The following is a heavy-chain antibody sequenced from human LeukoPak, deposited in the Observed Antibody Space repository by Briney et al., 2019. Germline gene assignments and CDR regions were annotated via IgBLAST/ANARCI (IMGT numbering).Heavy chain of an antibody. D-gene: IGHD2-15*01. V-gene: IGHV4-31*03. J-gene: IGHJ4*02. CDR2: IYYSGST. CDR3: ARLRYGSLDY. CDR1: GGSISSGGYY. Sequence: SETLSLTCTVSGGSISSGGYYWSWIRQHPGKGLEWIGYIYYSGSTYYNPSLKSRVTISVDTSKNQFSLKLSSVTAADTAVYYCARLRYGSLDYWGQGTLVTVSS.